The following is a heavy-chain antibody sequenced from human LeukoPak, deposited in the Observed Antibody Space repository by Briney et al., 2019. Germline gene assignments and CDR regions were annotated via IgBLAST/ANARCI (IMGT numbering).Heavy chain of an antibody. D-gene: IGHD2-8*01. V-gene: IGHV3-15*01. CDR2: IQSKSDGGAI. J-gene: IGHJ6*02. CDR1: GSTFANAW. Sequence: KPGGSLRLSCAGSGSTFANAWMSWVRQAPGKGLEWVAQIQSKSDGGAIGYAASVKGRFTISRDDSKETLFLQMDSLKTEDTAVYYCTTMYAGGMAVWGHGTTVTVSS. CDR3: TTMYAGGMAV.